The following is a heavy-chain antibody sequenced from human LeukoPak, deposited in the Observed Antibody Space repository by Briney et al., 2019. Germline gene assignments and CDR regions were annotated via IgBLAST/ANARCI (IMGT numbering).Heavy chain of an antibody. CDR3: ARDQSGYSSSWCFDY. D-gene: IGHD6-13*01. CDR1: GFTFSSYG. Sequence: GGSLRLSCAASGFTFSSYGMHWVRQAPGKGLEWVAVIWYDGSNKYYADSVKGRFTISRDNSKNTLYLQMNSLRAEDTAVYYCARDQSGYSSSWCFDYWGQGTLVTVSS. CDR2: IWYDGSNK. V-gene: IGHV3-30*19. J-gene: IGHJ4*02.